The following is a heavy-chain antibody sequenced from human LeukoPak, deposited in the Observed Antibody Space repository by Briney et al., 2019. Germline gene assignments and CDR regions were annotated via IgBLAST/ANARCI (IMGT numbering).Heavy chain of an antibody. Sequence: GGSLRLSCAASGFTFSSYAMSWVRQAPGKGLEWVSAISGSGGSTYYADSVKGRFTISRDNSKNTLYLQMNSLRAEDTAVYYCAKDHCGGGSCYSFDYWGQGTLVTVSS. CDR3: AKDHCGGGSCYSFDY. V-gene: IGHV3-23*01. CDR1: GFTFSSYA. CDR2: ISGSGGST. J-gene: IGHJ4*02. D-gene: IGHD2-15*01.